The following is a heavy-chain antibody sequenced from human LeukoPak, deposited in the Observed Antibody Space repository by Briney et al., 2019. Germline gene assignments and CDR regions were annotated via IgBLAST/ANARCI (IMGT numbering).Heavy chain of an antibody. D-gene: IGHD1-26*01. V-gene: IGHV3-9*03. CDR2: ISWNSGTI. CDR3: AKGNSGSYSQDWFDP. Sequence: GGSLRLSCAVSGFTFDDYAMHWVRQVPGKGLEWVSGISWNSGTIGYAESVKGRFTISRDNAKNSVFLQMNSLRAEDMALYYCAKGNSGSYSQDWFDPWGQGTLVSVSS. J-gene: IGHJ5*02. CDR1: GFTFDDYA.